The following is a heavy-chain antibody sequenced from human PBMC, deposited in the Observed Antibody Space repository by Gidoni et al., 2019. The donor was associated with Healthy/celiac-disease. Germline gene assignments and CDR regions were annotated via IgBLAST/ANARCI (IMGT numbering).Heavy chain of an antibody. V-gene: IGHV3-30*03. CDR1: GFTFSSYG. Sequence: QVQLVESGGGVVQPGRSLRLSCAASGFTFSSYGMHWVRQAPGKGREWVAVISYDGSNKYYADSVKGRFTISRDNSKNTLYLQMNSLRAEDTAVYYCARDNGSWYPYWGQGTLVTVSS. J-gene: IGHJ4*02. D-gene: IGHD6-13*01. CDR3: ARDNGSWYPY. CDR2: ISYDGSNK.